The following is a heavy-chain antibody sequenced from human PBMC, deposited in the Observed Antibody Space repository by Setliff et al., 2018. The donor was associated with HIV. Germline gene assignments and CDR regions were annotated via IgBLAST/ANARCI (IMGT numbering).Heavy chain of an antibody. V-gene: IGHV3-20*04. D-gene: IGHD6-6*01. Sequence: PGGSLRLSCAGSGFTFSNFWMSWVRQAPGKGLEWVSGISWNSGSIGYVDSVKGRFTISRDNANNSLHLQMNSLRAEDTAVYYCAGEASLSYWGQGTLVTVSS. CDR1: GFTFSNFW. J-gene: IGHJ4*02. CDR2: ISWNSGSI. CDR3: AGEASLSY.